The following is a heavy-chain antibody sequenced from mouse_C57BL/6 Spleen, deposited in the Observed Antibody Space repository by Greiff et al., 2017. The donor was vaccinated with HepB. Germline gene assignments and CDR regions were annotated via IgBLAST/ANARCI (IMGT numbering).Heavy chain of an antibody. V-gene: IGHV2-9-1*01. Sequence: VKLMESGPGLVAPSQSLSITCTVSGFSLTSYAISWVRQPPGKGLEWLGVIWTGGGTNYNSALKSRLSISKDNSKSQVFLKMNSLQTDDTARYYCASNYYGSSYGFAYWGQGTLVTVSA. D-gene: IGHD1-1*01. CDR2: IWTGGGT. J-gene: IGHJ3*01. CDR1: GFSLTSYA. CDR3: ASNYYGSSYGFAY.